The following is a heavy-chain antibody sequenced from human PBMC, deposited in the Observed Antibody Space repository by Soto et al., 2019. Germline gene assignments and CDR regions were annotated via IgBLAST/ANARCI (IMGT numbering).Heavy chain of an antibody. Sequence: SETLSLTCTVSGGSISSYYWSWIRQPPGKGLEWIGYIYDSGSTNYNPSLKSRVTISVDTSKNQFSLKLSSVTAADTAVYYCARQDYRDGYTEFDYWGQGTLVTVSS. CDR2: IYDSGST. CDR3: ARQDYRDGYTEFDY. J-gene: IGHJ4*02. CDR1: GGSISSYY. V-gene: IGHV4-59*08. D-gene: IGHD5-12*01.